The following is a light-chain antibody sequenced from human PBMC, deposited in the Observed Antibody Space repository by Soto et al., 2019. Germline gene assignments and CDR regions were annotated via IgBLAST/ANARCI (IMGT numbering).Light chain of an antibody. J-gene: IGKJ2*01. CDR1: QSVSSSD. Sequence: EIVLTQSPGTLSLSPGGRATLSCRASQSVSSSDLAWYQQKPGQAPRLLIYGASSRATGIPDRFSGSGSGTDFTLTISRLEPEDFAVYYCQHYGNSPRYTFGQGTKLEIK. CDR3: QHYGNSPRYT. CDR2: GAS. V-gene: IGKV3-20*01.